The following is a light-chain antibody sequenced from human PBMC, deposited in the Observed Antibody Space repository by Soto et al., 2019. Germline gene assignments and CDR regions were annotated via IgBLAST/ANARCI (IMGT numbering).Light chain of an antibody. Sequence: QSVLTQPPSVSGAPGQRVTISCTGSSSNIGAGYDVHWYQPLPGTAPKLLISVNSNRPSEVPGRFSGSKSGTSASLAITGLQAEDEADYYCQAYDSSLSGRVFGGGTKLTVL. CDR3: QAYDSSLSGRV. J-gene: IGLJ2*01. V-gene: IGLV1-40*01. CDR2: VNS. CDR1: SSNIGAGYD.